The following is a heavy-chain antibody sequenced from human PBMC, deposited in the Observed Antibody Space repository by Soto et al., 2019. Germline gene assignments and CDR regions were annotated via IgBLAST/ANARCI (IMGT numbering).Heavy chain of an antibody. Sequence: QVQLVQSGAEVKKPGSSVKVSCKASGGTFSSYAISWVRQAPGQGLEWMGGIIPIFGTANYAQKFQGRVTITADGSTNTAHRELGSRGSEDTAVEYWGRDREVATNGDAFDFLGQGTMVTLSS. CDR1: GGTFSSYA. V-gene: IGHV1-69*12. CDR3: GRDREVATNGDAFDF. J-gene: IGHJ3*01. CDR2: IIPIFGTA. D-gene: IGHD5-12*01.